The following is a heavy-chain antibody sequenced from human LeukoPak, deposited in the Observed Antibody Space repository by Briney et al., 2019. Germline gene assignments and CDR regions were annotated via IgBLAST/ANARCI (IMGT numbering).Heavy chain of an antibody. CDR2: INPSGGST. J-gene: IGHJ4*02. Sequence: GASVKVSCKASGYTFTSFHMHWVRQAPGQGLEWMGIINPSGGSTSYAQKFQGRVTMTRDTSTRVYMELSSLRSEDTAVYYCAREMATSSFDYWGQGTLVTVSS. CDR3: AREMATSSFDY. CDR1: GYTFTSFH. V-gene: IGHV1-46*01. D-gene: IGHD5-24*01.